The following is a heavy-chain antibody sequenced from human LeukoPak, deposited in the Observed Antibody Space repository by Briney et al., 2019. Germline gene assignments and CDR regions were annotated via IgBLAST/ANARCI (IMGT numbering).Heavy chain of an antibody. D-gene: IGHD2-2*01. V-gene: IGHV3-30*18. CDR1: GFTFSSYG. CDR3: AKGKDCSSTSCPYYFDY. CDR2: ISYDGSNK. Sequence: GGSLRLSCAASGFTFSSYGMHWVRQAPGKGLEWVAVISYDGSNKYYADSVKGRFTISRDNSKNTLYLQMNSLRAEDTAVYYCAKGKDCSSTSCPYYFDYWGQGTLVTVSS. J-gene: IGHJ4*02.